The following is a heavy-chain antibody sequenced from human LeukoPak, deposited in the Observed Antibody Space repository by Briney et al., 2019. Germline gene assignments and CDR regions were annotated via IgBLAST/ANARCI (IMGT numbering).Heavy chain of an antibody. CDR3: ARGLAAAGAHDAFDI. Sequence: ASVKVSCKASGYTFTDYYIHWVRLAPGQGLEWMGWINPNSGGTKYAQKLQGWVTMTRDSSITTAYMEVSSLRSDDTAVYYCARGLAAAGAHDAFDIWGQGTMVAVSS. V-gene: IGHV1-2*04. CDR1: GYTFTDYY. J-gene: IGHJ3*02. D-gene: IGHD6-13*01. CDR2: INPNSGGT.